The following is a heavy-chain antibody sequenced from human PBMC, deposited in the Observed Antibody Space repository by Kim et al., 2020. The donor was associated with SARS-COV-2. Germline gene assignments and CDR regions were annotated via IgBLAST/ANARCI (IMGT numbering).Heavy chain of an antibody. J-gene: IGHJ4*02. Sequence: GGCLRLSCAASGFALSTYHMDWVRQAPGKGLEWISFITTSSSVIKYADSVQGRFAISRDNAKNALYLQMDRLRDEDTAVYFCARDLGTSPGGGYWGQGTLVTVSS. CDR1: GFALSTYH. CDR3: ARDLGTSPGGGY. D-gene: IGHD1-7*01. V-gene: IGHV3-48*02. CDR2: ITTSSSVI.